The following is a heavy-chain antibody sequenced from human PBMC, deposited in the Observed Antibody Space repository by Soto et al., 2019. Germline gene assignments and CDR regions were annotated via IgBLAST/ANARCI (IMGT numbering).Heavy chain of an antibody. CDR1: GFTFSTYA. J-gene: IGHJ4*02. V-gene: IGHV3-23*01. Sequence: GGSLRLSCTASGFTFSTYAMSWVRQAPGKGLEWVSTFGFDGYTYYADSVKGRFTISRDNSITTAYMELSSLTYEDTAVYYCARSPACGDCYTDIDYWGQGTRVTVSS. D-gene: IGHD2-21*02. CDR3: ARSPACGDCYTDIDY. CDR2: FGFDGYT.